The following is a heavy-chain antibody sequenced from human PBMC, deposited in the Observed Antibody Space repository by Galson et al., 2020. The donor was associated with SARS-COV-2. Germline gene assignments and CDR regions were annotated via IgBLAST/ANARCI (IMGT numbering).Heavy chain of an antibody. CDR1: GYTFTSYG. V-gene: IGHV1-18*04. J-gene: IGHJ4*02. CDR2: ISAYNGNT. D-gene: IGHD2-8*01. CDR3: ARDPEDIVLMVYAIVPYFDY. Sequence: ASVKVSCKASGYTFTSYGISWVRQAPGQGLEWMGWISAYNGNTNYAQKLQGRVPMTTDTSTSPAYMELRSLRSDDTAVYYCARDPEDIVLMVYAIVPYFDYWGQGTLVTVSS.